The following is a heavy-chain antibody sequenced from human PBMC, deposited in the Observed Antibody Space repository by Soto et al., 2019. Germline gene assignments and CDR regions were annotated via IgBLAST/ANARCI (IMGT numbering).Heavy chain of an antibody. V-gene: IGHV1-69*13. D-gene: IGHD2-21*02. CDR2: IIPIFGTA. CDR1: GGTFSSYA. Sequence: SVKVSCKASGGTFSSYAISWVRQAPGQGLEWMGGIIPIFGTANYAQKFQGRVTITADESTSTAYMELSSLRSEDTAVYYCARDSGVVVTAIHYFDYWGQGTLVTVSS. CDR3: ARDSGVVVTAIHYFDY. J-gene: IGHJ4*02.